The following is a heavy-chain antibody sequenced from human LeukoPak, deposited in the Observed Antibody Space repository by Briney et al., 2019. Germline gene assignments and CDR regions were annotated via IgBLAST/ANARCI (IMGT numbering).Heavy chain of an antibody. D-gene: IGHD3-10*01. J-gene: IGHJ4*02. CDR1: GYSISSGYY. Sequence: SETLSLTCAVSGYSISSGYYWGWIRQPPGKGLEWIGSIYHSGSTYYNPSLKSRVTISVDTSKNQFSLKLSSVTAADTAVYYCATDPPEYGSGSYPGYWGQGTLVTVSS. CDR3: ATDPPEYGSGSYPGY. V-gene: IGHV4-38-2*02. CDR2: IYHSGST.